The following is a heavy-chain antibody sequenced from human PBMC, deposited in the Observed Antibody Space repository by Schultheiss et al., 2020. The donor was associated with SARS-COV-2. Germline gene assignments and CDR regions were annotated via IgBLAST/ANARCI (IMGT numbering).Heavy chain of an antibody. J-gene: IGHJ4*02. D-gene: IGHD3-22*01. CDR2: ISSSGSTI. CDR3: ATVYYYDSSGYGIDY. V-gene: IGHV3-48*04. Sequence: GESLKISCAASGFTFSSYSMNWVRQAPGKGLEWVSYISSSGSTIYYADSVKGRFTISRDNAKNSLYLQMNSLRAEDTAVYYCATVYYYDSSGYGIDYWGQGTLVTVSS. CDR1: GFTFSSYS.